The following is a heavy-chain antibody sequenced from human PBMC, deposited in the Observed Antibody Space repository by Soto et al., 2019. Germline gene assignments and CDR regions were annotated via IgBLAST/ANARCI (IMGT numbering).Heavy chain of an antibody. V-gene: IGHV3-30*18. CDR2: ISYDGSNK. D-gene: IGHD3-10*01. Sequence: PGGSLRLSCAASGFTFSSYGMHWVRQAPGKGLEWVAVISYDGSNKYYADSVKGRFTISRDNSKNTLYLQMNSLRAEDTAVYYCAKDKRYYYGSGSYYNGYYFDYWGQGTLVTVSS. CDR1: GFTFSSYG. CDR3: AKDKRYYYGSGSYYNGYYFDY. J-gene: IGHJ4*02.